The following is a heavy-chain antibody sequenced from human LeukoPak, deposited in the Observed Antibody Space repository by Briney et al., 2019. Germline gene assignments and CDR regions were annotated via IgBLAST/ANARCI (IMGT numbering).Heavy chain of an antibody. CDR2: IYSTGSA. D-gene: IGHD3-22*01. V-gene: IGHV4-59*08. J-gene: IGHJ4*01. Sequence: SETLSLTCTVSGSSINNNFWTWIRQPPGKGLEWIGHIYSTGSANYNPSLKSRVLISGDTSKNQISLKLTSVTAADTAVYFCARHRDYYDTWGHGTLVTVSS. CDR3: ARHRDYYDT. CDR1: GSSINNNF.